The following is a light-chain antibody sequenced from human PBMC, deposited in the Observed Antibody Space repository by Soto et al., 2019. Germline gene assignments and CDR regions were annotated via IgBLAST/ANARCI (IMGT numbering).Light chain of an antibody. CDR2: GTS. CDR1: QSVDSSY. Sequence: ENLLTQSPGTLSLSQGERATLSCRASQSVDSSYLAWYQHKPGQAPRLLIYGTSSRATGIPDRFSGSGSGTDFTLTINRLEPEDFAVYYCQHYGSSIYTFGQGTKLEIK. CDR3: QHYGSSIYT. J-gene: IGKJ2*01. V-gene: IGKV3-20*01.